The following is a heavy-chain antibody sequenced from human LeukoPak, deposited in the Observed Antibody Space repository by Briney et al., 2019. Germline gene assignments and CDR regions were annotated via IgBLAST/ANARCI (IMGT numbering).Heavy chain of an antibody. CDR2: ISSSGSTI. J-gene: IGHJ5*02. CDR3: ARGYCSSTSCSQGDWFDP. V-gene: IGHV3-11*01. D-gene: IGHD2-2*01. Sequence: PGGSLRLSCAASGFTFSDCYMSWIRQAPGKGLEWVSYISSSGSTIYYADSVKGRFTISRDNAKNSLYLQMNSLRAEDTAVYYCARGYCSSTSCSQGDWFDPWGQGTLVTVSS. CDR1: GFTFSDCY.